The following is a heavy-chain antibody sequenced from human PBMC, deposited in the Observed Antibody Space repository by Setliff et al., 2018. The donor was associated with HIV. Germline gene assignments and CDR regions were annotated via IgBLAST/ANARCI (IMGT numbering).Heavy chain of an antibody. CDR1: GYSFTSYW. Sequence: GESLKLSCKGSGYSFTSYWIGWARQMPGKGLEWMGIIYPGDSDTRYSPSFQGQVTISADKSISTAYLQWSSLKASDTAMYYCARRYSSSWEEEYFQHWGQGTLVTVSS. D-gene: IGHD6-13*01. J-gene: IGHJ1*01. CDR2: IYPGDSDT. CDR3: ARRYSSSWEEEYFQH. V-gene: IGHV5-51*01.